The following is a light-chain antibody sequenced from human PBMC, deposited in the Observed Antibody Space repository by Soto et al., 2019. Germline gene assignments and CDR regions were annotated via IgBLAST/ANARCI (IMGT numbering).Light chain of an antibody. Sequence: QSVLTQPPSASGSPGQSVNISCTGTSSDVGGYNSVSWYQQHPGKAPRLMIYEVSKRPSGVPDRFSGSKSGSTASLTVSGLQAEDEADYYCSSYAGRLVFGGGTKVTVL. CDR2: EVS. CDR1: SSDVGGYNS. CDR3: SSYAGRLV. J-gene: IGLJ2*01. V-gene: IGLV2-8*01.